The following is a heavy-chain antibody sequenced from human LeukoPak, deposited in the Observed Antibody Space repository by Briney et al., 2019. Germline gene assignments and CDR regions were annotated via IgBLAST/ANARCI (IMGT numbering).Heavy chain of an antibody. J-gene: IGHJ4*02. Sequence: PGGSLRLSCAASGFTFGSYSMNWVRQAPGKGLEWVSSISSSSSYIYYADSVKGRFTISRDNSKNTLYLQMNSLRAEDTAVYYCAKFPRGYYDSSGCYATRDYWGQGTLVTVSS. CDR3: AKFPRGYYDSSGCYATRDY. CDR2: ISSSSSYI. D-gene: IGHD3-22*01. V-gene: IGHV3-21*01. CDR1: GFTFGSYS.